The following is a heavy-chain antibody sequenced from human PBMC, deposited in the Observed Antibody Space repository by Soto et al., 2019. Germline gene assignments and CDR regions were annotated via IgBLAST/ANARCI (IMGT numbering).Heavy chain of an antibody. V-gene: IGHV1-3*01. J-gene: IGHJ5*02. CDR3: AREKWGSGSRWLDP. D-gene: IGHD6-19*01. CDR2: INVGNGNT. Sequence: GASVKVSCKASGYTYISYSMHWARQAPGQRLEWMGWINVGNGNTKYSQNFQGRVTINQDTSASTAYMELSSLTSEDTAVYYCAREKWGSGSRWLDPWGQGTLVTVSS. CDR1: GYTYISYS.